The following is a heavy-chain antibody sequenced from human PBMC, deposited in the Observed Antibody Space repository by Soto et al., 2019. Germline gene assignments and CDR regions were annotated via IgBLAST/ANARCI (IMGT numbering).Heavy chain of an antibody. CDR2: IYTSGST. CDR3: ARGRYSSSWYDTFDY. V-gene: IGHV4-4*07. D-gene: IGHD6-13*01. J-gene: IGHJ4*02. CDR1: GGSISSYY. Sequence: SETLSLTCTVSGGSISSYYWSWIRQPAGKGLEWIGRIYTSGSTNYNPSLKSRVTMSVDTSKNQFSLKLSSVTAADTAVYYCARGRYSSSWYDTFDYWGQGTLVTVS.